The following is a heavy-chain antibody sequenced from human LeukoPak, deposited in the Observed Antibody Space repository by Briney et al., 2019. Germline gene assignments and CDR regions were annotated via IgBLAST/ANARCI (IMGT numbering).Heavy chain of an antibody. D-gene: IGHD3-3*01. V-gene: IGHV4-39*07. J-gene: IGHJ5*02. CDR1: GGSISSSSYY. CDR2: IYYSGST. CDR3: ARGDYDFWSGYRAYNWFDP. Sequence: SETLSLTCTVSGGSISSSSYYWGWIRQPPGKGLEWIGSIYYSGSTYYNPSLKSRVTISVDTSKNQFSLKLSSVTAADTAVYYCARGDYDFWSGYRAYNWFDPWGQGTLVTVSS.